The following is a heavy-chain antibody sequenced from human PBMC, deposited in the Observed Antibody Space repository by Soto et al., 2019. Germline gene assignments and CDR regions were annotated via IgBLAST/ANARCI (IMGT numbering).Heavy chain of an antibody. D-gene: IGHD6-19*01. V-gene: IGHV4-34*01. CDR2: INHSGSP. CDR1: GGSFSGYY. J-gene: IGHJ6*02. Sequence: QVQLQQWGAGLLKPSETLSLTCAVYGGSFSGYYWSWIRQPPGKGLEWIGEINHSGSPNYNPAVKSRVTISVDTSKNQFSLKLSSVTAADTAVYYCARGPGIAVAGTFQIYGMDVWGQGTTVTVSS. CDR3: ARGPGIAVAGTFQIYGMDV.